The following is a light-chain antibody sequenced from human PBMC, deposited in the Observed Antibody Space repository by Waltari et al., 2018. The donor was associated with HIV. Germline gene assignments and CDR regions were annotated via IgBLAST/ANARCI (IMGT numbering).Light chain of an antibody. Sequence: SAVPQPASVSGLPGHSVTLSCTGADSDLGLYTYVPWYQQPPGQVPRLILFDVDSRAPGISDRVSGSKSGPTASLNISGLRAEDEADYYCASFTGDDTVLFGGGTKVTVL. CDR2: DVD. V-gene: IGLV2-14*03. CDR3: ASFTGDDTVL. CDR1: DSDLGLYTY. J-gene: IGLJ2*01.